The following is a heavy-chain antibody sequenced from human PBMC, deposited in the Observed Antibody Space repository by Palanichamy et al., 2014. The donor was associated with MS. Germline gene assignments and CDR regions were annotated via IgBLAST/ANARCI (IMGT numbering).Heavy chain of an antibody. CDR3: ARERIMRGSSWYQGFDI. V-gene: IGHV3-33*01. Sequence: KKYVDSVKGRFTISRDNSKNTLFLQMNSLRVEDTAVYYCARERIMRGSSWYQGFDIWGQGTMVTVSS. CDR2: K. J-gene: IGHJ3*02. D-gene: IGHD6-13*01.